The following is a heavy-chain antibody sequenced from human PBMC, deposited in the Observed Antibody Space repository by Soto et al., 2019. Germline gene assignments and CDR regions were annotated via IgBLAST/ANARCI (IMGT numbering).Heavy chain of an antibody. V-gene: IGHV6-1*01. J-gene: IGHJ4*02. CDR1: GSSVSSNSAA. CDR3: ARGHQGFDY. Sequence: SQTRSVTCAFYGSSVSSNSAAWNCIRQSPSRGLEWLGRTYYRSKWFNNYALSVKSRITINPDTSKNQFSLQLNSVTPEDTAVYYCARGHQGFDYWGQGTLVTVSS. CDR2: TYYRSKWFN.